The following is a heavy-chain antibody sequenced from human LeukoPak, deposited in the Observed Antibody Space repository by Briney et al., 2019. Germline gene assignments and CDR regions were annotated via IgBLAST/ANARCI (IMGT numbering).Heavy chain of an antibody. D-gene: IGHD3-22*01. J-gene: IGHJ4*02. V-gene: IGHV4-4*02. CDR3: ARGYYDSSGYYPPLGY. CDR1: GDFISSSNW. CDR2: MYHSGST. Sequence: SETLSLTCAVSGDFISSSNWWSWVRQPPRKGLEWIGEMYHSGSTNYNPSLKSRVTISLDESKNQFSLKLSSVTAADTAVYYCARGYYDSSGYYPPLGYWGQGTLVTVSS.